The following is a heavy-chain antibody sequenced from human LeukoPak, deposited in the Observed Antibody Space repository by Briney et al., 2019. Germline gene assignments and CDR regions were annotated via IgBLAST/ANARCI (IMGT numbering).Heavy chain of an antibody. Sequence: GGSLRLSCAASGFTFTNYDMHWVRQVTGKGLEWVSAIGIAGDTYYPGSVRGRFTISRENAKNSLYLQMDSLRDGDTAVYYCVRGGSGWYYFDYWGQGTLVTVSS. CDR1: GFTFTNYD. CDR3: VRGGSGWYYFDY. V-gene: IGHV3-13*04. J-gene: IGHJ4*02. D-gene: IGHD6-19*01. CDR2: IGIAGDT.